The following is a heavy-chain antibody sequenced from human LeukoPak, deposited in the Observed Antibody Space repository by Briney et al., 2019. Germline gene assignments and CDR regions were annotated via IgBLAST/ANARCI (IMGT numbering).Heavy chain of an antibody. V-gene: IGHV1-18*01. CDR3: ARVIWNGHNAYMDV. J-gene: IGHJ6*03. CDR1: GYTFDSYG. CDR2: ISALNGAT. Sequence: PEASVKVSCKTSGYTFDSYGISWVRQAPGQGLEWLGGISALNGATNYAQKMQGRVTMTTDAYTTTADMELRNLTSDDTAVYYCARVIWNGHNAYMDVWGAGTPVIVSS. D-gene: IGHD1-1*01.